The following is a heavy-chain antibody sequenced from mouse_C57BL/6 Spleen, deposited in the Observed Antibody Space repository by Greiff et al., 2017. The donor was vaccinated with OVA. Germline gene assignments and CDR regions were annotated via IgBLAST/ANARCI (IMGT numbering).Heavy chain of an antibody. CDR1: GYTFTDYY. Sequence: EVQLQQSGPELVKPGASVKISCKASGYTFTDYYMNWVKQSHGKSLEWIGDINPNNGGTSYNQKFKGKATLTVDKSSSTAYMELRSLTSEDSAVYYCAIIYYGHEDYAMDYWGQGTSVTVSS. V-gene: IGHV1-26*01. CDR3: AIIYYGHEDYAMDY. CDR2: INPNNGGT. D-gene: IGHD2-2*01. J-gene: IGHJ4*01.